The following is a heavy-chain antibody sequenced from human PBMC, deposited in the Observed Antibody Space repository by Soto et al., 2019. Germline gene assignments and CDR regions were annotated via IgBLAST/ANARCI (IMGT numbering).Heavy chain of an antibody. CDR3: ARDRRIAVAGTGRSNYYYGMDV. CDR1: GGSISSSNW. D-gene: IGHD6-19*01. V-gene: IGHV4-4*02. CDR2: IYHSGST. J-gene: IGHJ6*02. Sequence: SETLSLTCAVSGGSISSSNWWSWVRQPPGKGLEWIGEIYHSGSTNYNPSLKSRVTISVDKSKNQFSLKLSSVTAADTAVYYCARDRRIAVAGTGRSNYYYGMDVWGQGPTVTVYS.